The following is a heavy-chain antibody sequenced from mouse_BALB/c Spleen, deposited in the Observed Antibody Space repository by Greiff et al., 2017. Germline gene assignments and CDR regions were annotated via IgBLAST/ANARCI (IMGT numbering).Heavy chain of an antibody. Sequence: VKLVESGPGLVAPSQSLSITCTVSGFSLTSYGVHWVRQPPGKGLEWLGVIWAGGSTNYNSALMSRLSISKDNSKSQVFLKMNSLQTDDTAMYYCARDGYYGSSYGYFDYWGQGTTLTVSS. V-gene: IGHV2-9*02. D-gene: IGHD1-1*01. CDR1: GFSLTSYG. J-gene: IGHJ2*01. CDR3: ARDGYYGSSYGYFDY. CDR2: IWAGGST.